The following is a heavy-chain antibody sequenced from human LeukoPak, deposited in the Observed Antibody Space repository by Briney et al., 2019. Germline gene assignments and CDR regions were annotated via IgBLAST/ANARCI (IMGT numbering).Heavy chain of an antibody. CDR2: INYSGST. Sequence: SETLSLTCTVSGGSISSYYWSWIRQLPGKGLEWIGYINYSGSTNYNPSLKRRVTISVDTSKNQFSLKLSSVTAADTAVYYCARGESKRYSGYDYYVMDVWGQGTTVTVSS. D-gene: IGHD5-12*01. J-gene: IGHJ6*02. CDR1: GGSISSYY. V-gene: IGHV4-59*01. CDR3: ARGESKRYSGYDYYVMDV.